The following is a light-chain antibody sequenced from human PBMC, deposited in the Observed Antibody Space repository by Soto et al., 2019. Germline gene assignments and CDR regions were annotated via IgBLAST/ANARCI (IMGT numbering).Light chain of an antibody. J-gene: IGLJ2*01. CDR2: EVS. CDR3: SSYTSRSTLVV. V-gene: IGLV2-14*01. Sequence: QSALTQPASVSGSPGQSITISCTGTSSDVGGYNYVSWYQQLPGKAPKLMIYEVSNRPSGVSNRFSGSKSGNTASLTISGLQAEDEADYYCSSYTSRSTLVVFGGGTKLTVL. CDR1: SSDVGGYNY.